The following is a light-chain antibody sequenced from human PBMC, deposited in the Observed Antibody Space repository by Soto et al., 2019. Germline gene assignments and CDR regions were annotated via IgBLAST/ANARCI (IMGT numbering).Light chain of an antibody. V-gene: IGKV3-11*01. Sequence: EIVLTQSPATLSVSPGGRATLSCRASQDVMYDLAWYQQKPGQAPRLLIYDASNRATGIPARFSGSGSGTDFTLTISSLEPEDFAVYYCQQRSNWLSITFGQGTRLEIK. CDR1: QDVMYD. CDR2: DAS. J-gene: IGKJ5*01. CDR3: QQRSNWLSIT.